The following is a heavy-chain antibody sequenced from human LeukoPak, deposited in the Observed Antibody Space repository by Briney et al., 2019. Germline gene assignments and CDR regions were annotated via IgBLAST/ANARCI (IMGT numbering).Heavy chain of an antibody. CDR1: GFTFSKYW. D-gene: IGHD6-19*01. V-gene: IGHV3-74*01. Sequence: GGSLRLSCAASGFTFSKYWVLWVRQAPGKGLESVSRINTDGTVTTYADSVKGRFTVSGDNADNTMFLQMNSVRDEDTAVYYCATKQWLAPPPDSWGQGTPVTVSS. CDR3: ATKQWLAPPPDS. CDR2: INTDGTVT. J-gene: IGHJ4*02.